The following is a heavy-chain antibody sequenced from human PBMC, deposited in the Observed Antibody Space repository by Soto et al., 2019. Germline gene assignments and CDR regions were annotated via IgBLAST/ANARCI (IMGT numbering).Heavy chain of an antibody. Sequence: QVQLQESGPGLVKPSETLSLTCTVSGGSISHYYWSWIRQPPGKGLEWIGYIYYSGSANYNPSLKSRVVISVDTSTNPFALKLSSVTAADTAVYFCARGGSSWSGSWYFDLWGRGTLVTVSS. J-gene: IGHJ2*01. CDR2: IYYSGSA. CDR1: GGSISHYY. CDR3: ARGGSSWSGSWYFDL. V-gene: IGHV4-59*01. D-gene: IGHD6-13*01.